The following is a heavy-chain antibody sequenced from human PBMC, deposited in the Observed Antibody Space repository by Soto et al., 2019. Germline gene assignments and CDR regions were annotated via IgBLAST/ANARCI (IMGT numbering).Heavy chain of an antibody. D-gene: IGHD3-3*02. Sequence: SETLSLTCTVSGGSISSSSYYWGWIRQPPGKGLEWIGSIYYSGSTYYNPSLKSRVTISVDTSKNQFSLKLSSVTAADTAVYYCARGGGHQLADWHFSARYYFDYWGQGTLVTVSS. CDR2: IYYSGST. CDR3: ARGGGHQLADWHFSARYYFDY. J-gene: IGHJ4*02. V-gene: IGHV4-39*07. CDR1: GGSISSSSYY.